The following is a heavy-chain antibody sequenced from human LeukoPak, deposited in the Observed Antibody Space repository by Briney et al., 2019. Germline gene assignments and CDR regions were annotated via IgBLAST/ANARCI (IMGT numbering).Heavy chain of an antibody. CDR2: INWNGGST. D-gene: IGHD5-12*01. V-gene: IGHV3-20*01. CDR3: ARDKSSGVATTLDY. Sequence: GGSLRLSCAASGFTFDDYGMSWVRQAPGKGLEWVSGINWNGGSTGYADSVKGRFTISRDNAKNSLYLQMNSLRAEDTALYHCARDKSSGVATTLDYWGQGTLVTVSS. J-gene: IGHJ4*02. CDR1: GFTFDDYG.